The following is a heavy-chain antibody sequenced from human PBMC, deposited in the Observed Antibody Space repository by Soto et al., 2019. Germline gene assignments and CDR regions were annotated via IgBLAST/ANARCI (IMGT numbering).Heavy chain of an antibody. CDR1: GGSVSSGSYY. J-gene: IGHJ4*02. Sequence: SETLSLTCTVSGGSVSSGSYYWSWIRQPPGKGLQWIAYIYYSGHTNYDPSLKSRVSISVDTSKNQFSLNLSSVTAADTAVYYCARFYGGPFDNWGQGILVTVSS. CDR2: IYYSGHT. V-gene: IGHV4-61*01. D-gene: IGHD4-17*01. CDR3: ARFYGGPFDN.